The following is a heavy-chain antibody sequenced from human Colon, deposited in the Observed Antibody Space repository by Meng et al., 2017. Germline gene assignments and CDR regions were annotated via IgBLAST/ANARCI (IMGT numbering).Heavy chain of an antibody. J-gene: IGHJ4*02. Sequence: VRLEESCPGLRVPSEALSLTCTVSGGAVSSCSHYWSWIRQPPGKGLEWIGYIDYSRSINYYPSLKSRVTMSVDTSKNQFSLNLSSVTAADTAVYYCAGGPWELDYWGQGTLVTVSS. CDR2: IDYSRSI. CDR1: GGAVSSCSHY. CDR3: AGGPWELDY. V-gene: IGHV4-61*01. D-gene: IGHD1-26*01.